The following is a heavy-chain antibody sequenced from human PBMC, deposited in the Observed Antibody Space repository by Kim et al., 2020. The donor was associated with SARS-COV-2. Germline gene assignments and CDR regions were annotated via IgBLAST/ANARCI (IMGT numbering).Heavy chain of an antibody. CDR3: ARTTGDYVRYRFEDY. J-gene: IGHJ4*02. V-gene: IGHV4-4*02. Sequence: SLKCRVTISVDKSKNQFSLKLSSVTAADTAVYYCARTTGDYVRYRFEDYWGQGTLVTVSS. D-gene: IGHD4-17*01.